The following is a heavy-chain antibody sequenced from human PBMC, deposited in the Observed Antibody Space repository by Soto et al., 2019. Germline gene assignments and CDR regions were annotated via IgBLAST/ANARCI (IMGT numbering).Heavy chain of an antibody. J-gene: IGHJ6*02. V-gene: IGHV3-48*02. CDR2: ISSSSSTI. CDR3: AREHIAALHYYGMDV. Sequence: GGSLRLSCAASGFTFSSYSMNWVRQAPGKGLEWVSYISSSSSTIYYADSVKGRFTISRDNAKNSLYLQMNSLRDEDTAVYYCAREHIAALHYYGMDVWGQGTTVTVSS. CDR1: GFTFSSYS. D-gene: IGHD6-6*01.